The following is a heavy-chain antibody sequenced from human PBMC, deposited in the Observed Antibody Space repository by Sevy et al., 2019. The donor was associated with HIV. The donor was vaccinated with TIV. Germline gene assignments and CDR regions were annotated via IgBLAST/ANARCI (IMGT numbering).Heavy chain of an antibody. Sequence: GGSLRLSCAASGFTFSSYAMHWVRQAPGKGLEWVAVISYDGSNKYYADSVKGRFTISRDNSKNMLYLQMNSLRAEDTVVYYCAREYSSGWGDYYGMDVWGQGTTVTVSS. CDR1: GFTFSSYA. CDR3: AREYSSGWGDYYGMDV. J-gene: IGHJ6*02. V-gene: IGHV3-30-3*01. D-gene: IGHD6-19*01. CDR2: ISYDGSNK.